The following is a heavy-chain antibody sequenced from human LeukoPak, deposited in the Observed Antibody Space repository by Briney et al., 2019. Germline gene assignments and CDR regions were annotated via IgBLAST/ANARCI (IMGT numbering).Heavy chain of an antibody. CDR2: IYYSGTT. Sequence: SETLSLTCTISDDSTKTNNYYGGWARQPPGKALEWIGNIYYSGTTFYNPSLKSRVTMSVDTSKNQFFLKLNSVTAADTAVYYCARGRPYTGGYHLDYWGQGTLVTVSA. CDR3: ARGRPYTGGYHLDY. D-gene: IGHD1-26*01. J-gene: IGHJ4*02. CDR1: DDSTKTNNYY. V-gene: IGHV4-39*01.